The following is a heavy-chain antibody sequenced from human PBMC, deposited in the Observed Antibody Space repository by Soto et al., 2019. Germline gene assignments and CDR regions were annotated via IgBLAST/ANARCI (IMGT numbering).Heavy chain of an antibody. Sequence: VGSLRLSCAASGFTFSSYGMHWVRQAPGKGLEWVAVIWYDGSNKYYADSVKGRFTISRDNSKNTLYLQMNSLRAEDTAVYYCARDPPIAAAGTAALDYLVQGNLVTVSS. CDR1: GFTFSSYG. CDR3: ARDPPIAAAGTAALDY. V-gene: IGHV3-33*01. J-gene: IGHJ4*02. CDR2: IWYDGSNK. D-gene: IGHD6-13*01.